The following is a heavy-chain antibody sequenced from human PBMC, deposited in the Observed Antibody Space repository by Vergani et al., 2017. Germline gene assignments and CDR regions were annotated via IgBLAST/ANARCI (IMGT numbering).Heavy chain of an antibody. CDR3: ARAQYYYDSSGPYYFDY. D-gene: IGHD3-22*01. CDR1: GGTFSSYA. CDR2: IIPIFGTA. Sequence: QVQLVQCGAEVKKPGSSVKVSCKASGGTFSSYAISWVRQAPGQGLEWMGRIIPIFGTANYAQKFQGRVTITADESTSTAYMELSSLRSEDTAVYYCARAQYYYDSSGPYYFDYWGQGTLVTVSS. V-gene: IGHV1-69*13. J-gene: IGHJ4*02.